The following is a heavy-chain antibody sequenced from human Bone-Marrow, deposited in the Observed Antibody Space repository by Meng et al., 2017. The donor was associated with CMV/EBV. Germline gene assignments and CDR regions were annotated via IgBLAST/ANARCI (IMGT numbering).Heavy chain of an antibody. J-gene: IGHJ4*02. Sequence: SETLSLTCTVSGGSISSSSYYWGWIRQPPGKGLEWIGSIYYSGSTYYNPSLKSRVTISVDTSKNQFSLKLSSVTAADTAVYYCAREGTPLVLWGQGTLVTVSS. V-gene: IGHV4-39*07. CDR3: AREGTPLVL. CDR1: GGSISSSSYY. CDR2: IYYSGST. D-gene: IGHD3-10*01.